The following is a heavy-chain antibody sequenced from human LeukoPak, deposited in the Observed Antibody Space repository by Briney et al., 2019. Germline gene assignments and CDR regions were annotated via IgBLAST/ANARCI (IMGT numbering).Heavy chain of an antibody. J-gene: IGHJ6*02. CDR1: GGSISSGGYS. CDR2: IYHSGST. CDR3: ARQGYSSGSYYYYGMDV. Sequence: SETLSLTCAVSGGSISSGGYSWSWIRQPPGKGLEWIGYIYHSGSTYYNPSLKSRVTISVDTSKNQFSLKLSSVTAADTAVYYCARQGYSSGSYYYYGMDVWGQGTTVTVSS. D-gene: IGHD6-19*01. V-gene: IGHV4-30-2*01.